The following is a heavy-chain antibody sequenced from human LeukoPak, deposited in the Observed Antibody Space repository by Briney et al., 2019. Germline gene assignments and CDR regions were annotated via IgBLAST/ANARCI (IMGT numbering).Heavy chain of an antibody. CDR1: GFTFSDYY. CDR3: ARSYSGYDWGSGTFDI. D-gene: IGHD5-12*01. Sequence: GGSLRLSCAASGFTFSDYYMNWIRQAPGKGLEWVSYISSSGSTIYYGDSVKGRFTISRDNAKNSLYLQMNSLRAEDTALYHCARSYSGYDWGSGTFDIWGQGTMVTVSS. V-gene: IGHV3-11*01. J-gene: IGHJ3*02. CDR2: ISSSGSTI.